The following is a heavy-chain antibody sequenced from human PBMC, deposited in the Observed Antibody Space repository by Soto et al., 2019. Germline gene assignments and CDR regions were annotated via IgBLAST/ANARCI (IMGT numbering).Heavy chain of an antibody. CDR3: ARGGSSSGRFDP. Sequence: QLQLQESGSGLVKPSQTLSLTCAVSGGSISSGGYSWSWIRQPPGKGLEWIGYIYHSGSTYYNPSHKSRVTISVDRSKNQFSLKLSSVTAADTAVYYCARGGSSSGRFDPWGQGTLVTVSS. CDR1: GGSISSGGYS. J-gene: IGHJ5*02. D-gene: IGHD6-6*01. V-gene: IGHV4-30-2*01. CDR2: IYHSGST.